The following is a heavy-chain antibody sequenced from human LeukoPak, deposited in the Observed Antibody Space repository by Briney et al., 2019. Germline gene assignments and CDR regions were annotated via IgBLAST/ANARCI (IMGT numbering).Heavy chain of an antibody. CDR3: ARHARRFGEFGAFDI. Sequence: SETLSLTCTVSGGSISSSSYYWGWIRQPPGKGLEWIGSIYTSGSTNYNPSLKSRVTMSVDTSKNQFSLKLSSVTAADTAVYYCARHARRFGEFGAFDIWGQGTMVTVSS. CDR2: IYTSGST. D-gene: IGHD3-10*01. CDR1: GGSISSSSYY. V-gene: IGHV4-39*01. J-gene: IGHJ3*02.